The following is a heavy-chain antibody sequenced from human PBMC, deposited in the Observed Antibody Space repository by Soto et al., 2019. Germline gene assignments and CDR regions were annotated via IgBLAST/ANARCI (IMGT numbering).Heavy chain of an antibody. J-gene: IGHJ2*01. D-gene: IGHD2-15*01. CDR1: GFTFSSYA. Sequence: GGSLRLSCAASGFTFSSYAMSWVRQAPGKGLEWVSSISGSGGSTYYADSVKGRFTISRDNSKNTLYLQVSSLRAEDTAVYYCAKAPGYCSGGSCYWYIDLWGRGTLVTVSS. V-gene: IGHV3-23*01. CDR3: AKAPGYCSGGSCYWYIDL. CDR2: ISGSGGST.